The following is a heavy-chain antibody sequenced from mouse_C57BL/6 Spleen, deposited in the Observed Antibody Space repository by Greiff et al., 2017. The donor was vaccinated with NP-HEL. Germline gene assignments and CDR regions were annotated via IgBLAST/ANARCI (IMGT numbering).Heavy chain of an antibody. CDR1: GFTFSDYG. CDR2: ISSGSSTI. Sequence: EVQLVESGGGLVKPGGSLKLSCAASGFTFSDYGMHWVRQAPEQGLEWVAYISSGSSTIYYADTLKGRFTISRDNAKNTLFLPVSRLRSEDTAMDYCACPNYSTFAYWGQGTLVTVSA. V-gene: IGHV5-17*01. D-gene: IGHD2-5*01. J-gene: IGHJ3*01. CDR3: ACPNYSTFAY.